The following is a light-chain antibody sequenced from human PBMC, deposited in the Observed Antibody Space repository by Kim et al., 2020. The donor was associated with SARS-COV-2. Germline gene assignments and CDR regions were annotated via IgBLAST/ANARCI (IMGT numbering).Light chain of an antibody. CDR3: QQSYTAPYT. V-gene: IGKV1-39*01. CDR1: QSISSY. J-gene: IGKJ2*01. CDR2: AAS. Sequence: SASVGDRVTITCRASQSISSYLNWYQQKPGKAPKPLIYAASSLQSGVPSRFSGSGSGTDFTLTISSLQPEDVATYYCQQSYTAPYTFGQGTKLEI.